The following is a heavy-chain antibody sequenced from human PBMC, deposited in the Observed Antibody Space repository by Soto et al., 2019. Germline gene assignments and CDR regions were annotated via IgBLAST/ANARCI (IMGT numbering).Heavy chain of an antibody. D-gene: IGHD2-15*01. CDR1: GFTFSSYS. CDR3: ARGYCSGGSCYDDYYLDF. V-gene: IGHV3-21*01. CDR2: ISSSSSYI. J-gene: IGHJ4*02. Sequence: GGSLRLSCAASGFTFSSYSMNWVRQAPGKGLEWVSSISSSSSYIYYADSVKGRFTISRDNAKNSLYLQMNSLRAEHTAVYYCARGYCSGGSCYDDYYLDFWGQGTLVTVSS.